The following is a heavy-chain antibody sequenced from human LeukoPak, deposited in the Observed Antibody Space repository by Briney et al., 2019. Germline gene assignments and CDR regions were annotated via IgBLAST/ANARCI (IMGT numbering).Heavy chain of an antibody. CDR1: GGSFSGYY. CDR2: INHSGST. Sequence: PSETLSLTCAAYGGSFSGYYWSWIRQPPGKGVEWIGEINHSGSTNYNPSLKSRVTISVDTSKNQFSLKLSSVTAADTAVYYCARGSRDGYNWGAFDIWGQGTMVTVSS. CDR3: ARGSRDGYNWGAFDI. D-gene: IGHD5-24*01. V-gene: IGHV4-34*01. J-gene: IGHJ3*02.